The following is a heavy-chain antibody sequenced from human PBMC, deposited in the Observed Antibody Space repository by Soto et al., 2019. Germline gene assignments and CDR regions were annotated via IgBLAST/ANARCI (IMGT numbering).Heavy chain of an antibody. D-gene: IGHD6-19*01. J-gene: IGHJ4*02. CDR1: GFTFSNAW. CDR3: TRRRWLVHAMNDY. CDR2: IKSKTDGGTT. Sequence: GGSLRLSCAASGFTFSNAWMSWVRQAPGKGLEWVGRIKSKTDGGTTDYAAPVKGRFTISRDDSKNTLYLQMNSLKTEDTAVYYCTRRRWLVHAMNDYWGQGTLVTVSS. V-gene: IGHV3-15*01.